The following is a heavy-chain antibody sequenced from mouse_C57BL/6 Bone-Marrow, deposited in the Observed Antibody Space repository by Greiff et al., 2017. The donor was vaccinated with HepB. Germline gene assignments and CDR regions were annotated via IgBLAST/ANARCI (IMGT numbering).Heavy chain of an antibody. Sequence: QVQLQQPGAELVKPGASVKLSCKASGYTFTSYWMQWVKQRPGQGLEWIGEIDPSDSYTNYNQKFKGKATLTVDTSSSTAYMQLSSLTSEDSAVCYCARGGNWDLDYWGQGTTLTVSS. V-gene: IGHV1-50*01. J-gene: IGHJ2*01. CDR1: GYTFTSYW. CDR2: IDPSDSYT. D-gene: IGHD4-1*01. CDR3: ARGGNWDLDY.